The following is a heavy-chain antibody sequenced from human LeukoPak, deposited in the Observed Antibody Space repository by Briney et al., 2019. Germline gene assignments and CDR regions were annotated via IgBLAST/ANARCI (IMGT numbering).Heavy chain of an antibody. CDR2: INPNSGGT. J-gene: IGHJ4*02. V-gene: IGHV1-2*02. Sequence: ASVKVSCKASGYTFAGYYMHWVRQAPGQGLEWMGWINPNSGGTNYAQKFQGRVTITADKSTSTAYMELSSLRSEDTAVYYCADYSSGYQFDYWGQGTLVTVSS. CDR1: GYTFAGYY. CDR3: ADYSSGYQFDY. D-gene: IGHD3-22*01.